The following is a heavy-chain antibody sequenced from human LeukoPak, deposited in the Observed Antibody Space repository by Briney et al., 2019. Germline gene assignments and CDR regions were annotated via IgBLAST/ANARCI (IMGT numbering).Heavy chain of an antibody. CDR1: GDSVSSNSAA. CDR2: TYYKSQWYN. V-gene: IGHV6-1*01. Sequence: SQTLSLTCAISGDSVSSNSAAWNWIRQSPSRGLEWLGSTYYKSQWYNDYAVSVKSRITINPDTFKNQFSLQLNSVTPEDTAVYYCARDLDYGSPNYFDYWGQGSLVTVSS. CDR3: ARDLDYGSPNYFDY. D-gene: IGHD3-10*01. J-gene: IGHJ4*02.